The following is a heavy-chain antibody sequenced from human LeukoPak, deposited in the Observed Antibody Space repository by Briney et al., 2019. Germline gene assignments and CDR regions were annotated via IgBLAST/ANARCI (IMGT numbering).Heavy chain of an antibody. CDR1: GGSISSYY. CDR3: ARRDFTDDFDY. D-gene: IGHD3-3*01. J-gene: IGHJ4*02. V-gene: IGHV4-59*08. Sequence: SETLSLTCTVSGGSISSYYWSWIRQPPGKGLEWIGYIYYSGSTNYNPSLKSRVTISVDTSKNQFSLKLSSVTAADTAVYYCARRDFTDDFDYRGQGTLVTVSS. CDR2: IYYSGST.